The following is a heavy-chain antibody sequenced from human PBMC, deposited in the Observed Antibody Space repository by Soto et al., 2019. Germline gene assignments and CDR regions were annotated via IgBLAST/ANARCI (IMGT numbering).Heavy chain of an antibody. V-gene: IGHV1-69*12. D-gene: IGHD3-22*01. CDR3: ARDGGPSSGYYPYWFDP. J-gene: IGHJ5*02. CDR2: IIPIFGTA. Sequence: QVQLVQSGAEVKKPGSSVKVSCKASGGTFSSYAITWVRQAPGQGLEWMGGIIPIFGTANYAQKFQARVTFTADHCTSPASRELSSLRSEDTAVYYCARDGGPSSGYYPYWFDPWGQGTLVTVSS. CDR1: GGTFSSYA.